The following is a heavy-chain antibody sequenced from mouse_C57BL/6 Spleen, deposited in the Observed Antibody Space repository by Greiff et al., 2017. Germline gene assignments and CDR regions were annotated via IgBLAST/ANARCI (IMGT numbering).Heavy chain of an antibody. Sequence: QVQLQQSGAELVMPGASVKLSCKASGYTFTSYWMHWVKQRPGQGLEWIGEIDPSDSYTNYNQKFKGKSTLTVDKASSTAYMQLTSLTSEDSAVYYCARGGEEDYWGQGTTLTVSS. CDR2: IDPSDSYT. CDR1: GYTFTSYW. J-gene: IGHJ2*01. V-gene: IGHV1-69*01. CDR3: ARGGEEDY.